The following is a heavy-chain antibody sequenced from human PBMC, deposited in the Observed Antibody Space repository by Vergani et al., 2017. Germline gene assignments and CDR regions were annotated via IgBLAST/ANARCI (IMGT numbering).Heavy chain of an antibody. CDR1: GYTLTELS. CDR3: ATFGGLTSGSYRFDY. J-gene: IGHJ4*02. D-gene: IGHD1-26*01. V-gene: IGHV1-24*01. Sequence: QVQLVQSGAEVKKPGASVKVSCKVSGYTLTELSMHWVRQAPGKGLAWMGGFDPEAGATIYAKKFQGRVTMTEDTATDPTYMELSTLRAEDTAVYYWATFGGLTSGSYRFDYWGQGTLVTVSS. CDR2: FDPEAGAT.